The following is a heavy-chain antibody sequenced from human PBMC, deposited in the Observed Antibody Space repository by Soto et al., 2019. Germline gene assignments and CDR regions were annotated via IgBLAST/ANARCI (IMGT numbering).Heavy chain of an antibody. J-gene: IGHJ4*02. V-gene: IGHV1-18*01. CDR3: ARDGPPTDY. Sequence: QVQLVQSGAEVKKPGASVKVSCKASGYTFSSYHISWVRQAPGQGLEWMGWISAYNGNTNYAQKLQGRVTTTTDTPTSTAYMQLRSLRYDDTAVYYCARDGPPTDYWGQGPLVTVSS. CDR1: GYTFSSYH. CDR2: ISAYNGNT.